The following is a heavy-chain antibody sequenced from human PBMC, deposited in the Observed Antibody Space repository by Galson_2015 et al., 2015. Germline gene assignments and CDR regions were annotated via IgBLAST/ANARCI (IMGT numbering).Heavy chain of an antibody. CDR3: ARDEGYCSTTSCYGFNNYFDY. CDR2: IIPILGTA. Sequence: SVKVSCKASGGSFSSYAINWVRQAPGQGLEWMGRIIPILGTASYAQRFQDRVTITADKSTSTAYMELSSLRSEDTAIYYCARDEGYCSTTSCYGFNNYFDYWGQGTLVTVSS. CDR1: GGSFSSYA. J-gene: IGHJ4*02. V-gene: IGHV1-69*04. D-gene: IGHD2-2*01.